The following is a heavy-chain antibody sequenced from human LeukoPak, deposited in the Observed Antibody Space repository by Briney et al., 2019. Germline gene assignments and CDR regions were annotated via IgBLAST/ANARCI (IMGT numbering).Heavy chain of an antibody. CDR1: GFTFSSYA. D-gene: IGHD3-10*01. J-gene: IGHJ4*02. Sequence: GGSLRLSCAASGFTFSSYAMHWVRQAPGKGLEWVAVISYDGSNKYYADSVKGRFTISRDNSKNTLYLQMNSLRAEDTAVYYCASLYGSGSYYLSPSDYWGQGTLVTVSS. V-gene: IGHV3-30-3*01. CDR3: ASLYGSGSYYLSPSDY. CDR2: ISYDGSNK.